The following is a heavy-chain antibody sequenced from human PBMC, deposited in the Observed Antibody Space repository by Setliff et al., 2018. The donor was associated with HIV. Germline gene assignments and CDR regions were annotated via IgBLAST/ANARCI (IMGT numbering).Heavy chain of an antibody. CDR1: GFMFSDYA. CDR3: TFGFDSGHPPDC. J-gene: IGHJ4*02. V-gene: IGHV3-11*06. CDR2: ISSASSAT. Sequence: LRLSCAASGFMFSDYAMSWVRQVPGKGLEWISYISSASSATDYADSVKGRFTVSRDNARNSLFLEMNSLRADDTAVYFCTFGFDSGHPPDCWGQGTLVTVSS. D-gene: IGHD2-15*01.